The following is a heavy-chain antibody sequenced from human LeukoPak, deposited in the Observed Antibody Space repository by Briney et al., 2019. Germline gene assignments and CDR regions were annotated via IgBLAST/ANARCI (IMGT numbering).Heavy chain of an antibody. CDR1: GFTFSSYG. D-gene: IGHD3-10*01. J-gene: IGHJ4*02. Sequence: PGRSLRPSCAASGFTFSSYGMHWVRQAPGKGLEWVAFIRYDGSNKYYADSVKGRFTISRDNSKNTLYLQMNSLRAEDTAVYYCAKDHRFGESYFDYWGQGTLVTVSS. CDR3: AKDHRFGESYFDY. CDR2: IRYDGSNK. V-gene: IGHV3-30*02.